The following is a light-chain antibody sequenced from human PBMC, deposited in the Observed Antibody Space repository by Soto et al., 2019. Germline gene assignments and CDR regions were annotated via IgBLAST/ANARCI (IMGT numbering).Light chain of an antibody. CDR3: QQYNNWPLT. Sequence: EVVLTQSPDTLSLSPGERATLSCRASQSVSSNLAWYQQKPGQAPSLLIYGASTRATGIPARFSGSGSGTEFTLTISSLQSEDFAVYYCQQYNNWPLTFGGGTKVDIK. V-gene: IGKV3-15*01. CDR2: GAS. J-gene: IGKJ4*01. CDR1: QSVSSN.